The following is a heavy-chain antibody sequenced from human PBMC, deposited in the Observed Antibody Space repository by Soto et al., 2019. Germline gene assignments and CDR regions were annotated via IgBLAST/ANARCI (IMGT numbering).Heavy chain of an antibody. CDR2: INPSGGST. J-gene: IGHJ5*02. V-gene: IGHV1-46*02. D-gene: IGHD6-13*01. CDR1: GYTFNSYY. Sequence: GPSVEVSCKASGYTFNSYYMHWVRQENRQGLEWMGIINPSGGSTSYAQKFQGRVTMTRDTSTSTVYMELSSLRSEDTAVYYCARDYFRAAAGIPWFDPWGQGTLVTVSS. CDR3: ARDYFRAAAGIPWFDP.